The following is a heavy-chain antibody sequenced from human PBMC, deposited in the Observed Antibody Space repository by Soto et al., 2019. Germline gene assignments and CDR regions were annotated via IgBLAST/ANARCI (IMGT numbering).Heavy chain of an antibody. D-gene: IGHD6-13*01. Sequence: QVQLVQSGAEVKKPGSSVKVSCKASGGTFSSYAISWVRQAPGQGLEWMGGIIPIFGTANYAQKFQGRVTITADESTSTAYMELSSLRSEDMAVYYCARAAAAGSGGTYYYYGMDVWGQGTTVTVSS. CDR3: ARAAAAGSGGTYYYYGMDV. CDR2: IIPIFGTA. V-gene: IGHV1-69*01. J-gene: IGHJ6*02. CDR1: GGTFSSYA.